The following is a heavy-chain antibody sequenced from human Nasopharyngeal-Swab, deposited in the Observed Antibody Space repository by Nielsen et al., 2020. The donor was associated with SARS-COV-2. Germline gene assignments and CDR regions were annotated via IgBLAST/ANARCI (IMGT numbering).Heavy chain of an antibody. CDR3: ARSNPYNWNALGY. Sequence: SETLPLTCTVSGGSISSYYWSWIRQPPGKGLEWIGYIYYSGSTNYNPSLKSRVTISVDTSKNQFSLKLSSLTAADTAVYYCARSNPYNWNALGYWGQGTLVTVSS. V-gene: IGHV4-59*01. J-gene: IGHJ4*02. CDR2: IYYSGST. CDR1: GGSISSYY. D-gene: IGHD1-1*01.